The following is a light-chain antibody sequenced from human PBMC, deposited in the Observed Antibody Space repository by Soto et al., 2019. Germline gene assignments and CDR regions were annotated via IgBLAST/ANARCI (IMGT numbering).Light chain of an antibody. Sequence: EIVMTQSPATLSVSPGERATLSCRASQSVSSNLAWYQQKPGQAPRLLIYGASTRATGIPARFSGSGSGTEFTVTISGLQSEDCAVYYCQQYNNWPPMAFGEGTKVEIK. CDR2: GAS. CDR1: QSVSSN. V-gene: IGKV3-15*01. CDR3: QQYNNWPPMA. J-gene: IGKJ1*01.